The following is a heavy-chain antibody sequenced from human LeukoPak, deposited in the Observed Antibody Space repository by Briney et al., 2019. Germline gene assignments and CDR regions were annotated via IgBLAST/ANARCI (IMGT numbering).Heavy chain of an antibody. CDR2: ISYDGSNK. J-gene: IGHJ4*02. Sequence: GGSLRLSCAASGFTFSSYAMHWVRQAPGKGLEWVAVISYDGSNKYYADSVKGRFTISRDNSKNTLYLQMNSLRAEDTAVYYCAREYDYGDYGFDYWGQGTLVTVSS. D-gene: IGHD4-17*01. CDR1: GFTFSSYA. V-gene: IGHV3-30-3*01. CDR3: AREYDYGDYGFDY.